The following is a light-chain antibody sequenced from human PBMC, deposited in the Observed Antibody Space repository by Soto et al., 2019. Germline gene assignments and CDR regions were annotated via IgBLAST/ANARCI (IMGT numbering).Light chain of an antibody. CDR2: EAS. J-gene: IGKJ4*01. Sequence: DIVLTQSPGTVSVSPGERVSLSCKASQTVDMFLARYQQKPGQAPRLLMYEASRRATGIPTRFNGSGSGTDFTLTITSVEPEDFAVYYCQQRNKSPLTFGAGTRVEIK. CDR3: QQRNKSPLT. CDR1: QTVDMF. V-gene: IGKV3-11*01.